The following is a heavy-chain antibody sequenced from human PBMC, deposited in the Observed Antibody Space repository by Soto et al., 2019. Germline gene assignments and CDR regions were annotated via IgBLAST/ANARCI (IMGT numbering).Heavy chain of an antibody. Sequence: QVHLVESGGGVVHPGRSLRLSCVASGIDLENYGIHWVRQAPGEGLEWVAVISSDGTTKSYIDSVRGRFTISRDNSRRTGFLKMNRLRLEDTAMYYCVKDGGGVRYNYNIRGDSWGQGTQVTVSS. J-gene: IGHJ4*02. D-gene: IGHD5-18*01. V-gene: IGHV3-30*18. CDR2: ISSDGTTK. CDR3: VKDGGGVRYNYNIRGDS. CDR1: GIDLENYG.